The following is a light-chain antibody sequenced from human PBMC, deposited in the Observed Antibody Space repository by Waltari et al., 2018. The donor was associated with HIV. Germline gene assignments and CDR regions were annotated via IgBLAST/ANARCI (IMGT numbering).Light chain of an antibody. CDR2: STN. CDR1: SGSVSTTSF. V-gene: IGLV8-61*01. CDR3: LVHMGHGAWV. Sequence: QTVVTQEPSFSVSPGGTVTLTCGLNSGSVSTTSFPSWYQQTPGQAPRTLISSTNIPSSGFPDRFPGSILGNKAALTITGAQADDESDYYCLVHMGHGAWVFGGGTKLTVL. J-gene: IGLJ3*02.